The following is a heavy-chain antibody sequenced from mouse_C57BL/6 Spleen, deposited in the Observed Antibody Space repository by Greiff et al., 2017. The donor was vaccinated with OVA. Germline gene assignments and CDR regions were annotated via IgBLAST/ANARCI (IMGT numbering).Heavy chain of an antibody. D-gene: IGHD1-1*01. J-gene: IGHJ2*01. CDR2: IYPGSGNT. CDR3: ARDYGSY. V-gene: IGHV1-66*01. CDR1: GYSFTSYY. Sequence: QVQLQQSGPELVKPGASVKISCKASGYSFTSYYIHWVKQRPGQGLECIGWIYPGSGNTKYNEKFKGKATLTADTSSSTAYMQLSSLTSEDSAVYYCARDYGSYWGQGTTLTVSS.